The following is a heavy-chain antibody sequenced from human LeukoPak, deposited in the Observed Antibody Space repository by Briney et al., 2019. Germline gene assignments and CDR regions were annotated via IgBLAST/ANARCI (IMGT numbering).Heavy chain of an antibody. CDR3: ARDDRMGEA. CDR1: SGSFSRYY. D-gene: IGHD3-9*01. V-gene: IGHV4-34*01. Sequence: SDPLSLPCAVWSGSFSRYYWRWLRQPPGKGVVWIREINHSGSTNYNPSLKSLVTISVDTSKNQFSLKLSSVTAGDTAVYYCARDDRMGEAWGQGTLVTVSS. CDR2: INHSGST. J-gene: IGHJ5*02.